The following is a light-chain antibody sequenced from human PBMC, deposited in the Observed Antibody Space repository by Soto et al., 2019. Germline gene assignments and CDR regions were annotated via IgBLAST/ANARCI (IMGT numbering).Light chain of an antibody. V-gene: IGLV6-57*02. Sequence: FMLTQPHSVSESPGKTVTISCTGSSGSIASNYVQWYQQRPGSAPTTVIYEDNQRPSGVPDRFSGSIDSSSNSASLTISGLKTEDEADYYCQSYDSSNWVFGGGTKVTVL. CDR2: EDN. CDR1: SGSIASNY. J-gene: IGLJ3*02. CDR3: QSYDSSNWV.